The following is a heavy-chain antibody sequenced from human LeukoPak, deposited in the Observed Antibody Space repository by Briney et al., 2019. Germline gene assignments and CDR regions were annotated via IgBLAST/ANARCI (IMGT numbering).Heavy chain of an antibody. CDR2: IYHSGST. CDR3: ARIDSGGWYNSFDY. V-gene: IGHV4-30-2*01. D-gene: IGHD6-19*01. Sequence: PSQTLSLTCTVSGGSISSGGYYWSWIRQPPGKGLEWIGYIYHSGSTNYNPSLKSRVTISVDTSKNQFSLKLSSVTAADTAVYYCARIDSGGWYNSFDYWGQGTLVTVSS. J-gene: IGHJ4*02. CDR1: GGSISSGGYY.